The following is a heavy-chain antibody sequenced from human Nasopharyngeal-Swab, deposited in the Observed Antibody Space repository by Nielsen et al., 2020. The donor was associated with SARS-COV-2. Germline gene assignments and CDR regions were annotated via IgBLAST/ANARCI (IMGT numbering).Heavy chain of an antibody. V-gene: IGHV3-48*04. J-gene: IGHJ4*02. CDR3: ARVAPKYYDILTGYTRQYYFDY. Sequence: GESLKISCAASGFTFSSYSMNWVRQAPGKGLEWVSSISSSGSTIYYADSVKGRFTISRDNAKNSLYLQMNSLRAEDTAVYYCARVAPKYYDILTGYTRQYYFDYWGQGTLVTVSS. D-gene: IGHD3-9*01. CDR1: GFTFSSYS. CDR2: ISSSGSTI.